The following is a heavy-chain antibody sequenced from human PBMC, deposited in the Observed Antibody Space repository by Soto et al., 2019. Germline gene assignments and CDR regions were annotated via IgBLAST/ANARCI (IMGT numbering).Heavy chain of an antibody. CDR3: AKEPFSITIFGVSGMDV. J-gene: IGHJ6*02. CDR2: IHYSGST. D-gene: IGHD3-3*01. Sequence: QVQLQESGPGLVKPSQTLSLTCTVSGGSISSGDYYWSWIRQPPGKGLEWIGYIHYSGSTYYNPSLKSRLTISLDTSKNQFSLNLSSVTAADTAVYYCAKEPFSITIFGVSGMDVWGRATTVTVSS. CDR1: GGSISSGDYY. V-gene: IGHV4-30-4*01.